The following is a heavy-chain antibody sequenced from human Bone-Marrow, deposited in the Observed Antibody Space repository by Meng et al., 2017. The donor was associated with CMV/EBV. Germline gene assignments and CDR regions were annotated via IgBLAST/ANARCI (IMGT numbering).Heavy chain of an antibody. CDR2: VYYSGST. CDR3: GRRVARRGYYGMDV. V-gene: IGHV4-61*08. J-gene: IGHJ6*02. Sequence: GSLRLSCTVSGGPVSGDDYYWTWIRQSPGKGLEWIGYVYYSGSTNYNPSLKSRVTLSVDTSTNQFSLNLNSLTATDTAVYYCGRRVARRGYYGMDVWGQGTTVTVSS. CDR1: GGPVSGDDYY. D-gene: IGHD3-3*01.